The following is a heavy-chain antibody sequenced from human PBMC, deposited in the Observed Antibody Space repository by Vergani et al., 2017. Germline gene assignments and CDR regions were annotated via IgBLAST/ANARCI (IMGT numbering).Heavy chain of an antibody. V-gene: IGHV4-34*01. Sequence: QVQLQQWGAGLLKPSETLSLTCAVYGGSFSGYYWSWIRQPPGKGLEWIGEINHSGSTNYNPSLKSRVTISVDTSKNQFSLKLSSVTAADTAVYYCARVYSPDYCSNTNCYTFDYWGQGTLVTVSS. CDR3: ARVYSPDYCSNTNCYTFDY. CDR1: GGSFSGYY. CDR2: INHSGST. J-gene: IGHJ4*02. D-gene: IGHD2-2*02.